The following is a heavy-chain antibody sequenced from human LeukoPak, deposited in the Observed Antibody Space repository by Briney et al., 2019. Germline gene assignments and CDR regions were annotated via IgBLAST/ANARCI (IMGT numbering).Heavy chain of an antibody. Sequence: GGSLRLSCATSGFTFDRYTIHWVRQAPGKGLEWVSLAGWAGGATYYSDSVRGRFTISRDSGKNSVYLQMNSLTTDDTAFYFCAKELDTMFFDYWGQGALVTVSS. CDR1: GFTFDRYT. D-gene: IGHD3-10*02. J-gene: IGHJ4*02. CDR2: AGWAGGAT. V-gene: IGHV3-43*01. CDR3: AKELDTMFFDY.